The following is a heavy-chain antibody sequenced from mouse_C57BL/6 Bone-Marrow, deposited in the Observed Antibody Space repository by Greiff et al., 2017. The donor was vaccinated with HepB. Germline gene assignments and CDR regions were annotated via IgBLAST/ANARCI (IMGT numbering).Heavy chain of an antibody. D-gene: IGHD1-1*01. Sequence: VQLQQSGAELAKPGASVKLSCKASGYTFTSYWMHWVKQRPGQGLEWIGYINPSSGYTKYNQKFKDKATLTADQSSSTAYMKLSSLTYGDSAVYYCARSGGYGSSLRYWGQGTTLTVSS. CDR2: INPSSGYT. CDR1: GYTFTSYW. CDR3: ARSGGYGSSLRY. V-gene: IGHV1-7*01. J-gene: IGHJ2*01.